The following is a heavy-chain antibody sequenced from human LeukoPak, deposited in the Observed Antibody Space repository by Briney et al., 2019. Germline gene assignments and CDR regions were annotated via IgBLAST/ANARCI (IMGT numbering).Heavy chain of an antibody. Sequence: GGSLRLSCAASGFTFSSYSMNWVRQAPGKGLEWVSSISSSSSYIYYADSVEGRFTISRDNAKNSLYLQMNSLRAEDTAVYYCARAPRSPGHYFDYWGQGTLVTVSS. CDR3: ARAPRSPGHYFDY. CDR2: ISSSSSYI. V-gene: IGHV3-21*01. J-gene: IGHJ4*02. CDR1: GFTFSSYS.